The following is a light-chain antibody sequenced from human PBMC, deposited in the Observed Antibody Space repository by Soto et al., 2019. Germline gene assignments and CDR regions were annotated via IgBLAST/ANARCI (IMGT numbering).Light chain of an antibody. Sequence: DIQMTQSPSTLSASVGDRVTITCRASQSXXXWLDWYQQTPGKAPKLLIYKASKLEXGVPSRFSGSGSGTXXXXXXXXLXXXDFATXYCQQYNSYSWTFGQGTKVEIK. CDR3: QQYNSYSWT. CDR2: KAS. CDR1: QSXXXW. J-gene: IGKJ1*01. V-gene: IGKV1-5*03.